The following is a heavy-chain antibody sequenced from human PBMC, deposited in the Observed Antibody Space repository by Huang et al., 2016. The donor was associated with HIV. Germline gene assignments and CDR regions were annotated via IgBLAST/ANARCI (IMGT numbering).Heavy chain of an antibody. CDR2: VSVSCNRT. Sequence: EVQLSQSGGGFVQPGESLRLSCTASGLSFDTYGMNWVRQAPGKGLEGVSSVSVSCNRTFYADSVKDRFTISRDNSKNTLYMQMRSVAVDDTATYYCTTLSYYHSGYWGQGALVTVSS. CDR3: TTLSYYHSGY. CDR1: GLSFDTYG. V-gene: IGHV3-23*01. J-gene: IGHJ4*02. D-gene: IGHD3-16*01.